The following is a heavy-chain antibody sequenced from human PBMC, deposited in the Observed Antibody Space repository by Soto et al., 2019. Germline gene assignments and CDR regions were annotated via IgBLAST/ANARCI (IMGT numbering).Heavy chain of an antibody. D-gene: IGHD2-8*02. J-gene: IGHJ4*02. Sequence: ASVKVSCKASGYTFIHYGISWVRQAPGQGLEWMAWTSAYNDNTNYAQKLQGRVTLTTDTSSGTAYMELMSLRSDDTAVYYCARDERGTCTGATCYYFDDWAQGTLVTVSS. CDR3: ARDERGTCTGATCYYFDD. CDR2: TSAYNDNT. V-gene: IGHV1-18*04. CDR1: GYTFIHYG.